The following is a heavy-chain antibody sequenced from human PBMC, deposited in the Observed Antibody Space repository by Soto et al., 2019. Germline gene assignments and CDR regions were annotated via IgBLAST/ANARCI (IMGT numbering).Heavy chain of an antibody. Sequence: GGSLRLSCAASGFTFSSYAMSWVRQAPGKGLEWVSAISGSGGSTYYADSVKGRFTISRDNSKNTLYLQMNSLRAEDTAVYYCANGTPGPAAMDYYYYGMDVWGQGTTVTVSS. CDR2: ISGSGGST. J-gene: IGHJ6*02. CDR1: GFTFSSYA. V-gene: IGHV3-23*01. D-gene: IGHD2-2*01. CDR3: ANGTPGPAAMDYYYYGMDV.